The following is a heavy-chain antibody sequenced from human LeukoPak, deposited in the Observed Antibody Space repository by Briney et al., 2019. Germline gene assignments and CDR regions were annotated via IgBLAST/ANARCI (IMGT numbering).Heavy chain of an antibody. D-gene: IGHD3-10*01. CDR1: GFTFGYYA. Sequence: GGSLRLSCTASGFTFGYYAMSWVRQAPGKGLEWVGFIRSTPYGGTTEYAASVKGRFTISREDSKSIAYLQMNSLKTEDTAVYYCTVRGSYYFGSGSNTDDYYYMDVWGKGTTVIISS. J-gene: IGHJ6*03. CDR2: IRSTPYGGTT. V-gene: IGHV3-49*04. CDR3: TVRGSYYFGSGSNTDDYYYMDV.